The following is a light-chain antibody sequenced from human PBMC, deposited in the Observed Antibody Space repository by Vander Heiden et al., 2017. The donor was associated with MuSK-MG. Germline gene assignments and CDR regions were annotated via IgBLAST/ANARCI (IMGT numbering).Light chain of an antibody. V-gene: IGKV1-33*01. Sequence: DIQMTPSPSSLSASVGDTVTITCQASQDIRNHLNWYQQKPGKPPKLLIYDASNLETGVPLRFSGSGSGTDLTFAISSLQPEDIATYYCQQYANLPRTFGQGTKVEIK. CDR1: QDIRNH. CDR2: DAS. J-gene: IGKJ1*01. CDR3: QQYANLPRT.